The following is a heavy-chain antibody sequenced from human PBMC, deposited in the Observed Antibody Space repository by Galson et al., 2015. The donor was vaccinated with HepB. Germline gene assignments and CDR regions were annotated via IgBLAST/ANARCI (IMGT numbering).Heavy chain of an antibody. Sequence: SLRLSCAASGFSFSSYAMHWVRQAPGKGLEWVAVILFDGSDKHYADSVKGRFTISRDNSKNTLHLQMNSLRVEDTAIYYCAKEDDAFDIWGQGTMVTVSS. J-gene: IGHJ3*02. CDR2: ILFDGSDK. CDR1: GFSFSSYA. V-gene: IGHV3-30*18. CDR3: AKEDDAFDI.